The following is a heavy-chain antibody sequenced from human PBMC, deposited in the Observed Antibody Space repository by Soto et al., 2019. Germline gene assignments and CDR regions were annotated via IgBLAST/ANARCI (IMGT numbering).Heavy chain of an antibody. J-gene: IGHJ6*02. Sequence: SETLSLTCTVSGGSISSYYLSWIRQPPGKGLEWIGYIYYSGSTNYNPSLKSRVTISVDTSKNQFSLKLSSVTAADTAVYYCARGPYCISWSHYYYYGMDVWGQGTTVTVT. CDR1: GGSISSYY. D-gene: IGHD6-13*01. CDR2: IYYSGST. CDR3: ARGPYCISWSHYYYYGMDV. V-gene: IGHV4-59*01.